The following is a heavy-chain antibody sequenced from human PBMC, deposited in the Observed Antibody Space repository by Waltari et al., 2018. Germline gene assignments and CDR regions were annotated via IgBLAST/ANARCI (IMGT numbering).Heavy chain of an antibody. J-gene: IGHJ6*02. D-gene: IGHD3-22*01. CDR1: GFTFSSYS. V-gene: IGHV3-21*01. CDR2: ISSSSSYI. Sequence: EVQLVESGGGLVKPGGSLRLSCAASGFTFSSYSMNWVRQAPGKGLEWVSSISSSSSYIYYADSVKGRFTISRDNAKNSLYLQMNSLGAEDTAVYYCARSSAAPPKIDYYYYYYGMDVWGQGTTVTVSS. CDR3: ARSSAAPPKIDYYYYYYGMDV.